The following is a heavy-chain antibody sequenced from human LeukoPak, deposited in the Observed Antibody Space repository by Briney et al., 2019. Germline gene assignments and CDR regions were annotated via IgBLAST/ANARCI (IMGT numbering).Heavy chain of an antibody. D-gene: IGHD2-15*01. CDR2: IHPGDSDT. CDR3: ARSGCSGGSCYPRTNWFDP. V-gene: IGHV5-51*01. Sequence: GESLKISCKGSGYSFASYWIGWVRQMPGKGLEWMGIIHPGDSDTRYSPSFQGQVTISADKSISTAYLQWSSLKASDTAMYYCARSGCSGGSCYPRTNWFDPWGQGTLVTVSS. J-gene: IGHJ5*02. CDR1: GYSFASYW.